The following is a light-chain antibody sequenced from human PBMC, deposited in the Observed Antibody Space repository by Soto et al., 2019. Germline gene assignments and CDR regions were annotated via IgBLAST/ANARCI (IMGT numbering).Light chain of an antibody. V-gene: IGKV3-11*01. CDR2: DTS. Sequence: EIVLTQSPATLSLSPGEIATLSCRASQSVNSYLAWYQQKCGQAPRLLIYDTSNRASGIPDRFSGSGSGTDFTLTLSSLEPEDFAVYYCQQRSSWPTFGQGTRLEIK. CDR1: QSVNSY. J-gene: IGKJ2*01. CDR3: QQRSSWPT.